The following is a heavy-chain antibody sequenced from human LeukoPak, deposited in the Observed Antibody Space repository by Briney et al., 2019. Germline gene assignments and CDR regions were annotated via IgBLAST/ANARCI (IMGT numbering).Heavy chain of an antibody. CDR2: INPNSGGT. V-gene: IGHV1-2*02. CDR3: ARAGYGEAIDY. J-gene: IGHJ4*02. Sequence: ASVKVSCKASGYTFTDYAINWVRQAPGQGLEWMGWINPNSGGTNYAQKFQGRVTMTRDTSISTAYMELSRLRSDDTAVYYCARAGYGEAIDYWGQGTLVTVSS. D-gene: IGHD4-17*01. CDR1: GYTFTDYA.